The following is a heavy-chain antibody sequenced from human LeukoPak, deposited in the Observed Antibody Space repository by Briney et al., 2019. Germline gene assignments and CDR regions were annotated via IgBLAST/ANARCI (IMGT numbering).Heavy chain of an antibody. CDR3: ARHVGSWGQFDY. V-gene: IGHV4-39*01. J-gene: IGHJ4*02. CDR1: GGSISSTFYY. CDR2: IYYSGST. Sequence: SETLSLACTVSGGSISSTFYYWGWIRQPPGKGLEWIGTIYYSGSTYYNPSLKSRVFISVDTSKNRFSLKLSSVTAADTAVYYCARHVGSWGQFDYWGQGTLVTVSS. D-gene: IGHD7-27*01.